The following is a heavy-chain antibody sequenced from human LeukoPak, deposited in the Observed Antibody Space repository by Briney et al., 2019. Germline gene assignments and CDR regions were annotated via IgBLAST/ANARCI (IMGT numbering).Heavy chain of an antibody. CDR1: GFTLNSYG. D-gene: IGHD1-1*01. V-gene: IGHV3-23*01. CDR3: SKDLRIGTLGYFDY. CDR2: ISGSRT. Sequence: GGSLRLSCAASGFTLNSYGMSWVRPAPGKGLEWVSSISGSRTYYADYVKGRFTISRDNSKNTLYLQMSSLRAEDTAVYYCSKDLRIGTLGYFDYWGQGTLVSVSS. J-gene: IGHJ4*02.